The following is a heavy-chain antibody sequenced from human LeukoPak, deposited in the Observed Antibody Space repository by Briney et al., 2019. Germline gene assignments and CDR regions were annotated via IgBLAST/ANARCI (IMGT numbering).Heavy chain of an antibody. V-gene: IGHV4-59*08. J-gene: IGHJ4*02. CDR3: ARRQPGIAAAGTFDY. D-gene: IGHD6-13*01. CDR1: GGSTSSYY. CDR2: IYYSGST. Sequence: PSETLSLTCTVSGGSTSSYYWSWIRQPPGKGLEWIGYIYYSGSTNYNPSLKGRVTISVDTSKNQFSLKLSSVTAADTAVYYCARRQPGIAAAGTFDYWGQGTLVTVSS.